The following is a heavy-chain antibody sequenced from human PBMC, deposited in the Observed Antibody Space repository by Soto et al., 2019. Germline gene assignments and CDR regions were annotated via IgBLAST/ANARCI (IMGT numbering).Heavy chain of an antibody. CDR1: GGYISNYY. J-gene: IGHJ4*02. CDR2: IYYSGKT. Sequence: PSETLSLTCTVSGGYISNYYWTWIRQPPGKELEWIGSIYYSGKTNYNPSLKSRVTISVDTSKNQFSLELSSVTAADTAVYYCARTLSGYTYGPLDYWGQGTLVTSPQ. D-gene: IGHD5-18*01. CDR3: ARTLSGYTYGPLDY. V-gene: IGHV4-59*08.